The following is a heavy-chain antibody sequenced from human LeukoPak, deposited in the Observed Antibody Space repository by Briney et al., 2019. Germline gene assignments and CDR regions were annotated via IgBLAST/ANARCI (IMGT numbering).Heavy chain of an antibody. D-gene: IGHD3-3*01. CDR1: GFTFSSYA. CDR3: ARADFWSGYYEYYFDY. J-gene: IGHJ4*02. Sequence: GGSLRLSCAASGFTFSSYAMHWVRQAPGKGLEWVAVISYDGSNKYYADSVKGRFTISRDNSKNTLYLQMNSLRAEDTAVYYCARADFWSGYYEYYFDYWGQGTLVTVSS. V-gene: IGHV3-30-3*01. CDR2: ISYDGSNK.